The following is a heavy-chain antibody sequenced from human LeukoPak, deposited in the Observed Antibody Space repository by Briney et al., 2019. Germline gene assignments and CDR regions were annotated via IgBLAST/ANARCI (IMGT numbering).Heavy chain of an antibody. CDR1: GFTFSSYA. Sequence: PGGSLRLSCAASGFTFSSYAMSWVRQAPGKGLEWVSAISGRGGSTYYADSVKGRFTISRDNSKNTLYMQMNSMRAEDTAVYYCAKRSPYYYDSFDYWGQGTLVTVSS. V-gene: IGHV3-23*01. CDR3: AKRSPYYYDSFDY. CDR2: ISGRGGST. D-gene: IGHD3-22*01. J-gene: IGHJ4*02.